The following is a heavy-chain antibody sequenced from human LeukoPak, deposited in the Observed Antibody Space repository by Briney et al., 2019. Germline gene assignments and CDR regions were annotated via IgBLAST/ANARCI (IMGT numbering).Heavy chain of an antibody. CDR3: ARDLSFSGYERPFDY. CDR2: ISSSSSYI. V-gene: IGHV3-21*01. D-gene: IGHD5-12*01. Sequence: GGSLRLSCAASGFTFSSYSMNWFRKPPGKGLKWAPSISSSSSYIYYVDSVKGRFTISRDNAKNSLYLQMNSLRAEDTAVYYCARDLSFSGYERPFDYWGQGTLVTVSS. J-gene: IGHJ4*02. CDR1: GFTFSSYS.